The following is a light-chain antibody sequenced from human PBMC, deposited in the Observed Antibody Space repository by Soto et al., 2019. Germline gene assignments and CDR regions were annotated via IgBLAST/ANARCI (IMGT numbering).Light chain of an antibody. CDR2: AAS. J-gene: IGKJ1*01. CDR3: QKYNSAPQT. Sequence: DIQMTESPSSLSASVGNRVIITCRASQGISSYLAWYQQKPVKVPKLLIYAASTLQSGVPSRFSGSGSGTDFTLTISSLQPEDVATYYCQKYNSAPQTFGQGTKVDIK. CDR1: QGISSY. V-gene: IGKV1-27*01.